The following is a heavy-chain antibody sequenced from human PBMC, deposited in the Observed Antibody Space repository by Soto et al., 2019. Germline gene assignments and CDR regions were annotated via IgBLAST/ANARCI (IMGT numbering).Heavy chain of an antibody. CDR1: GFTFSSHS. V-gene: IGHV3-48*02. D-gene: IGHD2-2*02. J-gene: IGHJ4*02. CDR3: ARAIRGFCYVVDY. CDR2: ISGSGATK. Sequence: EVQLVESGGGLIQPGGSLRLSCAASGFTFSSHSINWVRQAPGKGLEWVSYISGSGATKYYADSVKGRFTISRDNARNSLYLQMSSLSDEDTAVYYCARAIRGFCYVVDYWGQGTLVTVSS.